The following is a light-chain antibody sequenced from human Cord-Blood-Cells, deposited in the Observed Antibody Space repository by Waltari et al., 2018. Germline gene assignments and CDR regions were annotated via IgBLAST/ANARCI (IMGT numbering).Light chain of an antibody. V-gene: IGKV3-15*01. Sequence: EKVMTQSPPTLAVSPRERVTLSCRASQSVSSNLAWYQQKPGQAPRLLIYGASTRATGIPARFSGSGSGTEFTLTISSLQSEDFAVYYCQQYNNWPPWTFGQGTKVEIK. CDR2: GAS. CDR1: QSVSSN. CDR3: QQYNNWPPWT. J-gene: IGKJ1*01.